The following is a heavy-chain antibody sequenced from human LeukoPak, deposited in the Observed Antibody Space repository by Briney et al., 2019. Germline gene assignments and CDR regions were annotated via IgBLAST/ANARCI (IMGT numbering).Heavy chain of an antibody. CDR1: GGSISSYY. J-gene: IGHJ3*02. V-gene: IGHV4-59*01. CDR2: IYYSGST. D-gene: IGHD3-3*01. CDR3: ARGGYDFWSGSDAFDI. Sequence: PSETLSLTCTVSGGSISSYYWSWIRQPPGKGLEWIGYIYYSGSTNYNPSLKSRVTISVDTSENQFSLKLSSVTAADTAVYYCARGGYDFWSGSDAFDICGQGTIVTVSS.